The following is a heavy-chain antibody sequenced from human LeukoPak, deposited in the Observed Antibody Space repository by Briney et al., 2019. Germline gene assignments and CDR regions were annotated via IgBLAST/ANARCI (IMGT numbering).Heavy chain of an antibody. V-gene: IGHV4-61*02. CDR2: IYTSGST. CDR3: ARGEFDGGVYFDY. Sequence: SETLSLTCTVSGGSISSGSYYWSWIRQPARKGLEWIGRIYTSGSTNYNPSLKSRVTISVNKSKSQFSLKLSSVTAADTAVYYCARGEFDGGVYFDYWGQGTLVTVSS. J-gene: IGHJ4*02. D-gene: IGHD3-16*01. CDR1: GGSISSGSYY.